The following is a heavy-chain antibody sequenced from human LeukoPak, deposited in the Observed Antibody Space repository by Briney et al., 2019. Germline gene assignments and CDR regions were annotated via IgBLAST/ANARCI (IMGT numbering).Heavy chain of an antibody. CDR3: SKDISAGGLDV. J-gene: IGHJ6*02. CDR2: IYWNGVDK. Sequence: LSLTCTVSGGSISSYYWSWVRQAPGKGLEWVAGIYWNGVDKGYADSVKGRFTISRDNAKNSMYLQMNSLRIEDTALYYCSKDISAGGLDVWGPGTTVTVSS. D-gene: IGHD3-16*02. CDR1: GGSISSYY. V-gene: IGHV3-9*01.